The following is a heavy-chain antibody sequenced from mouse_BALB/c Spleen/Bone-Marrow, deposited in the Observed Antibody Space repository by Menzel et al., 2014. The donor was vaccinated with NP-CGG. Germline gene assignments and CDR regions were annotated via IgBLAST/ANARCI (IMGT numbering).Heavy chain of an antibody. J-gene: IGHJ4*01. Sequence: VKLVESGAELVRPGASVKVSSKASGYTFTSYWINWVKQRPGQGLEWIGNIYPSDSYTNYNQNFKDKATLTVDKSSSTAYMQLSSPTSEDSAVYYCTRQYGNYYAMDYWGQGTSVTVSS. D-gene: IGHD2-10*02. CDR1: GYTFTSYW. V-gene: IGHV1S126*01. CDR2: IYPSDSYT. CDR3: TRQYGNYYAMDY.